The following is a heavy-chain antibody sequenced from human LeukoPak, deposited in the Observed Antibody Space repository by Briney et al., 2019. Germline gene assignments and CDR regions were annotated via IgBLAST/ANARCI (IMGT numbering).Heavy chain of an antibody. CDR3: VRESKTYDGSGYYHDY. CDR1: GDSIRNSF. J-gene: IGHJ4*02. V-gene: IGHV4-4*07. CDR2: IYTSGSI. D-gene: IGHD3-22*01. Sequence: KTSETLSLTCSASGDSIRNSFWSWIRQPAGKGLEWIGRIYTSGSIDYKPSIRSRVIMSVDTSRNQFSLKLTSVTAADTAVYYCVRESKTYDGSGYYHDYWGQGTLVTVSS.